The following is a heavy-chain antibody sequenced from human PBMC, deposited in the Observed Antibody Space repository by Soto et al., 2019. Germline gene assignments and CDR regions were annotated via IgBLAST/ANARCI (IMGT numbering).Heavy chain of an antibody. CDR1: GFSLNTRDVG. D-gene: IGHD3-3*01. V-gene: IGHV2-5*02. CDR2: VYWDDDK. J-gene: IGHJ4*02. Sequence: QITLNESGPALVKPTQTLTLTCTFSGFSLNTRDVGVGWIRQPPGKALEWLGVVYWDDDKTYSPSLKSRLTITKDTPKNQVVLRMTKMDPADTATYYCAHCRAGVASFWGQGTLVTVSS. CDR3: AHCRAGVASF.